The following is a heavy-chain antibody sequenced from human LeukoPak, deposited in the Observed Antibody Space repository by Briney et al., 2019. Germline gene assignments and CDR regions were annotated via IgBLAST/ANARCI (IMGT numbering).Heavy chain of an antibody. J-gene: IGHJ3*02. Sequence: SVKVSCKASGATFSSYAISWVRQAPAQGLEWMGGIIPIFGTANYAQKFQGRVTITVDESTSTAYMELSSLRSEDTAVYYCARDVLVRGVIIIAFDIWGQGTMVTVSS. CDR1: GATFSSYA. CDR3: ARDVLVRGVIIIAFDI. D-gene: IGHD3-10*01. V-gene: IGHV1-69*13. CDR2: IIPIFGTA.